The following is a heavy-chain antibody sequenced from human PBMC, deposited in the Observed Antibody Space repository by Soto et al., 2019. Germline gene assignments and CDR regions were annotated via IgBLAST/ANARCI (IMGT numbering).Heavy chain of an antibody. CDR2: IKEDGSEK. V-gene: IGHV3-7*01. J-gene: IGHJ4*02. Sequence: EVQLVESGGGLVQPGGSLRLSCAASGFTFSSYWMSWVRQAPGKGLEWVANIKEDGSEKYYVDSVKGRFTISRDNAKNSLYLQMNSLRAEDTAVYYCARFGYSSGWSSVFDYWGQGTLVTVSS. D-gene: IGHD6-19*01. CDR3: ARFGYSSGWSSVFDY. CDR1: GFTFSSYW.